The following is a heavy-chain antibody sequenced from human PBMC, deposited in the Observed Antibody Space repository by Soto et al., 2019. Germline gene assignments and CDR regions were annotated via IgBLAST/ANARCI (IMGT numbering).Heavy chain of an antibody. CDR1: GYTFTSYG. V-gene: IGHV1-18*01. D-gene: IGHD1-26*01. Sequence: QVQLVQSGAEVKKPGASVKVSCKASGYTFTSYGISWVRQAPGQGLEWMGWINPYNGNTNYAQKLQGRVTMTTDTSTNTAYMVLRSRRSDDTAVYYCARDWFGSDYWGQGTLVTVSS. J-gene: IGHJ4*02. CDR2: INPYNGNT. CDR3: ARDWFGSDY.